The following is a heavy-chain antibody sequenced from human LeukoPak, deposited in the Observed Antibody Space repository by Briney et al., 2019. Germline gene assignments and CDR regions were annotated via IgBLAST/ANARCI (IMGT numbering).Heavy chain of an antibody. CDR3: ARFGRIPIYYGMDV. CDR1: GFTFSSYA. D-gene: IGHD2-15*01. Sequence: HTGGSLRLSCAASGFTFSSYAMSWVRQAPGKGLEWVSAISGSGGSTYYADSVKGRFTISRDNSKNTLYLQMNSLRAEDTAVYYCARFGRIPIYYGMDVWGQGTTVTVSS. V-gene: IGHV3-23*01. J-gene: IGHJ6*02. CDR2: ISGSGGST.